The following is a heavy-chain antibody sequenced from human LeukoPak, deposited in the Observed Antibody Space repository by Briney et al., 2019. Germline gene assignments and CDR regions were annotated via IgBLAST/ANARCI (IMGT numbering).Heavy chain of an antibody. Sequence: SETLSLTCAVYGGSFSGYYWSWIRQPPGKGLEWIGEINHSGSTNYNPSLKSRVTISVDASKNQFSLKLSSVTAADTAVYYCAREAWGYDFWSGRRFDYWGQGTLVTVSS. CDR2: INHSGST. J-gene: IGHJ4*02. CDR1: GGSFSGYY. CDR3: AREAWGYDFWSGRRFDY. V-gene: IGHV4-34*01. D-gene: IGHD3-3*01.